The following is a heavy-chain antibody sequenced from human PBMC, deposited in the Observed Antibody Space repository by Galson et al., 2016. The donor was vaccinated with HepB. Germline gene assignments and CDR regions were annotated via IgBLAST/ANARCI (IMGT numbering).Heavy chain of an antibody. V-gene: IGHV4-61*01. D-gene: IGHD1-26*01. Sequence: SETLSLTCTVSGGSVSSGSYYWSWIWQPPGKGLEWIGYIYDSDTTNYNPSLKSRVTISVDTSKNQFSLKLSSVTAADTALYYCARASVGGSYLGGYHYYGMDVWGQGTTVTVSS. CDR1: GGSVSSGSYY. J-gene: IGHJ6*02. CDR3: ARASVGGSYLGGYHYYGMDV. CDR2: IYDSDTT.